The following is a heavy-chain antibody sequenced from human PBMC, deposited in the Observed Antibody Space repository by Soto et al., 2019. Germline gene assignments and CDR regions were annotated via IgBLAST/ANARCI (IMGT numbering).Heavy chain of an antibody. Sequence: SGGSLRLSCAASGFTFSSYAMSWVRQAPGKGLEWVSAISGSGGSTYYADSVKGRFTISRDNSKNTLYLQMNSLRAEDTAVYYCAKDPSLGYCSSTSCWGYYDFWSGPLYFDYWGQGTLVTSPQ. J-gene: IGHJ4*02. CDR2: ISGSGGST. CDR1: GFTFSSYA. D-gene: IGHD2-2*01. V-gene: IGHV3-23*01. CDR3: AKDPSLGYCSSTSCWGYYDFWSGPLYFDY.